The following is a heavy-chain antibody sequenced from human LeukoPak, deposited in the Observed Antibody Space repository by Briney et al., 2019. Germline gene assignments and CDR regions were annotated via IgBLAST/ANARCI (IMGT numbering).Heavy chain of an antibody. CDR1: GGSISSYY. CDR3: ARDPGY. CDR2: IYYSGST. J-gene: IGHJ4*02. V-gene: IGHV4-59*01. Sequence: SETLSLTCTVSGGSISSYYWSWIRQPPGKGLEWIGYIYYSGSTNYNPSLKSRVTISVDTSKNQFSLKLSSVTAADTAVYYCARDPGYWGRGTLVTVSS.